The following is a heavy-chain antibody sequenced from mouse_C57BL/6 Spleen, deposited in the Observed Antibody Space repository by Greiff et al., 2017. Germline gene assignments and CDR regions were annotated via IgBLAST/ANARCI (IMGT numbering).Heavy chain of an antibody. V-gene: IGHV1-80*01. CDR3: ARWNYYGSSYGAMDY. J-gene: IGHJ4*01. D-gene: IGHD1-1*01. CDR1: GYAFSSYW. CDR2: IYPGDGDT. Sequence: QVQLQQSGAELVKPGASVKISCKASGYAFSSYWMNWVKQRPGKGLEWIGQIYPGDGDTNYNGKFKGKATLTADKSSSTAYMQLSSLTSEDSAVYFCARWNYYGSSYGAMDYWGQGTSVTVSS.